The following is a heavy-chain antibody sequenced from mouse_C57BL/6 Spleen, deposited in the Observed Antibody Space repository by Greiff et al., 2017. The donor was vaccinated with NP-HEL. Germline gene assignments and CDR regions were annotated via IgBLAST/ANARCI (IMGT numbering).Heavy chain of an antibody. CDR1: GFNIKTTY. D-gene: IGHD2-3*01. Sequence: EVQLQQSVAELVRPGASVKLSCTASGFNIKTTYMHWVKQRPEQGLEWIGRIDPANGNTNYAPKFQGKATITADTSSNTAYLQLSSLTSEDTAIYYCEIAGGYDGYCRVFAYWGQGTLVTVSA. V-gene: IGHV14-3*01. CDR3: EIAGGYDGYCRVFAY. CDR2: IDPANGNT. J-gene: IGHJ3*01.